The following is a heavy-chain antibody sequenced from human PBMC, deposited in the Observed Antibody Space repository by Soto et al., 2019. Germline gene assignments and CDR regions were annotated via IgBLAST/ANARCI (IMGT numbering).Heavy chain of an antibody. CDR2: IYYSGST. J-gene: IGHJ3*01. CDR3: ASTNYYELEGAFDL. Sequence: PSETLCGTSTLSDAPISGYYWSWIRHLPGKGLEWIGYIYYSGSTNYNPSLKSRVSISVDTSKNQLSLKLSAVTAADTAVYYCASTNYYELEGAFDLWGQGTMVTVSS. CDR1: DAPISGYY. V-gene: IGHV4-59*01. D-gene: IGHD3-22*01.